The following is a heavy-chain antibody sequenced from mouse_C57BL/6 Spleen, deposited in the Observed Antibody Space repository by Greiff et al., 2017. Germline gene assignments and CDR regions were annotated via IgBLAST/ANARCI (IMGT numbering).Heavy chain of an antibody. CDR3: ARWHDGYYAWFAY. D-gene: IGHD2-3*01. Sequence: VQLQQPGAELVKPGASVKLSCKASGYTFTSYWMHWVKQRPGQGLEWIGMIHPNSGSTNYNEKFKSKATLTVDKSSSTAYMQLSSLTSEDSAVYYCARWHDGYYAWFAYWGQGTLVTVSA. J-gene: IGHJ3*01. V-gene: IGHV1-64*01. CDR2: IHPNSGST. CDR1: GYTFTSYW.